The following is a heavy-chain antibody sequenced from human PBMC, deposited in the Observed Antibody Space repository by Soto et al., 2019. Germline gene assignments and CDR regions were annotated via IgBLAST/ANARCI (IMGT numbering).Heavy chain of an antibody. J-gene: IGHJ6*02. CDR1: GFTFSSYA. V-gene: IGHV3-23*01. CDR3: AKDRCGGSCYYYSGLYV. D-gene: IGHD2-15*01. CDR2: ISGSGGST. Sequence: EVQLLESGGGLVQPGGSLRLSCAASGFTFSSYAMSWVRQAPGKGLEWGSAISGSGGSTYYADSVKGRFTISRDNSKNTLYLQMNSLRAEDTAVYYCAKDRCGGSCYYYSGLYVWGQGTTVTVSS.